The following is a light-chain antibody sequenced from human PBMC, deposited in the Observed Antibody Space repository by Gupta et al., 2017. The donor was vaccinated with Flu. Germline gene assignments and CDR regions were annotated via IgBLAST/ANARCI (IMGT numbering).Light chain of an antibody. J-gene: IGKJ2*01. CDR2: DES. Sequence: PSPLSASIGDRVTITCQASKDISNYLNWYQQRPGQAPKRLIYDESYLETGVPSRFSGSGSGTHFSLTISSLQPEDIAIYYCQQGHNCPDTFGQGTXLEIK. CDR1: KDISNY. CDR3: QQGHNCPDT. V-gene: IGKV1-33*01.